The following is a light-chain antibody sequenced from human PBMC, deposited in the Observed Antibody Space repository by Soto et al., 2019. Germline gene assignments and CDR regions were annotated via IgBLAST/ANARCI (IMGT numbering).Light chain of an antibody. CDR2: DAS. J-gene: IGKJ1*01. CDR3: QQHDQGWT. Sequence: EMVMTQSPATLSVSLGERATLSCRASQSVSTKLDWDQQKPDQAPRLLIYDASTRASDLPDRFSGSGSGTQFALTISSLQSEDFAVYYCQQHDQGWTFGQGTKVEIK. V-gene: IGKV3-15*01. CDR1: QSVSTK.